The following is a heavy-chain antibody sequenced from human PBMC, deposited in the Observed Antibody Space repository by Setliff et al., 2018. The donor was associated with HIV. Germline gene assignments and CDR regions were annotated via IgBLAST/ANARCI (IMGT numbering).Heavy chain of an antibody. D-gene: IGHD6-19*01. V-gene: IGHV1-46*01. CDR3: ARAPPYSTGWGLDY. J-gene: IGHJ4*02. Sequence: ASVKVSCKASGYIFTNYYVHWVRQAPGQGLEWMGIINPGGGTTSYPRKFRDKVTLTRDTSTSTVYMELTYLTSEDTAVYHCARAPPYSTGWGLDYWGQGTLVTVSS. CDR1: GYIFTNYY. CDR2: INPGGGTT.